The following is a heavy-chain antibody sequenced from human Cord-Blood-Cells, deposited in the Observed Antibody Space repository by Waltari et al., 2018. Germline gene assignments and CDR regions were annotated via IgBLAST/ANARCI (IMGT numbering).Heavy chain of an antibody. J-gene: IGHJ6*02. CDR1: GYTFTSYD. D-gene: IGHD6-6*01. CDR3: ARERSSNYYYGMDV. CDR2: MNPNSGNT. Sequence: QVQLVQSGAEVKKPGASVKVSCKASGYTFTSYDINWVRQATGQGLEWMGWMNPNSGNTGYAQKFQGRVTMTRNTSISTAYMELSSRRSEDTAVYYCARERSSNYYYGMDVWGQGTTVTVSS. V-gene: IGHV1-8*01.